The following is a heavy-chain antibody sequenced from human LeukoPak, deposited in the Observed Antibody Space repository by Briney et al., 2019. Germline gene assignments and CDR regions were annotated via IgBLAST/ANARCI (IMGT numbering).Heavy chain of an antibody. Sequence: GGSLRLSCAASGFTFSSDAMYWVRQAPGQGPELIGHIRNAGDGYTTEYAASVKGRFTVSRDDSKNSLYLQMNSLKPEDTAVYYCVRNHRHWFDPWGQGTLVTVSS. V-gene: IGHV3-72*01. CDR1: GFTFSSDA. CDR3: VRNHRHWFDP. J-gene: IGHJ5*02. CDR2: IRNAGDGYTT.